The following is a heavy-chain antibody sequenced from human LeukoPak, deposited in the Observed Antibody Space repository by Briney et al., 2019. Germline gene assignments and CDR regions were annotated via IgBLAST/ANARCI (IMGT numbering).Heavy chain of an antibody. CDR1: GFTFSSYE. D-gene: IGHD5-12*01. CDR3: ARDQDFSGLDY. J-gene: IGHJ4*02. CDR2: ISSSGSTI. V-gene: IGHV3-48*03. Sequence: GGSLRLSCAASGFTFSSYEMNWVRQAPGKGLEWVSYISSSGSTIYYADSVKGQFTISRDNAKNSLFLQMNSLRAEDTAVYYCARDQDFSGLDYWGQGTLVTVSS.